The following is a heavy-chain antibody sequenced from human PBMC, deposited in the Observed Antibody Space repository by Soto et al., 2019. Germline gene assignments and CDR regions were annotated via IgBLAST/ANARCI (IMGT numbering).Heavy chain of an antibody. CDR2: IIPIFGTA. CDR3: ARPPDSPQPRRNYDFWSGHMDV. J-gene: IGHJ6*02. V-gene: IGHV1-69*13. D-gene: IGHD3-3*01. CDR1: GGTFSSYA. Sequence: APEKVSCKASGGTFSSYAISWVRQAPGQGLEWMGGIIPIFGTAKYAQKFQGRVTITADESTSTAYMELSSLRSEDTAVYYCARPPDSPQPRRNYDFWSGHMDVWGQGTTVTVS.